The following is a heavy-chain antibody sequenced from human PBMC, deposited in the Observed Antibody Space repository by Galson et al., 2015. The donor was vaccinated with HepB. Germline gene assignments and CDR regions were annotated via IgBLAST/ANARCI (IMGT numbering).Heavy chain of an antibody. CDR3: ARGGLAGELERPRYWFDP. J-gene: IGHJ5*02. CDR1: GGSISSYY. CDR2: IYYSGST. Sequence: SLTCTVSGGSISSYYWSWIRQPPGKGLEWIGYIYYSGSTNYNPSLKSRVTISVDTSKNQFSLKLSSVTAADTAVYYCARGGLAGELERPRYWFDPWGQGTLVTVSS. D-gene: IGHD1-1*01. V-gene: IGHV4-59*01.